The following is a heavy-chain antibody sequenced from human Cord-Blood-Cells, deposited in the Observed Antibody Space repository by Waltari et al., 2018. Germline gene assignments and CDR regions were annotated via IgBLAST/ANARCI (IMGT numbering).Heavy chain of an antibody. CDR1: GGSFSGYY. Sequence: QVQLQQWGAGLLKPSETLSLTCAVYGGSFSGYYWLWIRQPPGKGLEWIGEINHSGSTNYNPSLKSRVTISVDTSKNQFSLKLSSVTAADTAVYYCARGLTSGYYDSSGYYYWGQGTLVTVSS. J-gene: IGHJ4*02. CDR2: INHSGST. V-gene: IGHV4-34*01. D-gene: IGHD3-22*01. CDR3: ARGLTSGYYDSSGYYY.